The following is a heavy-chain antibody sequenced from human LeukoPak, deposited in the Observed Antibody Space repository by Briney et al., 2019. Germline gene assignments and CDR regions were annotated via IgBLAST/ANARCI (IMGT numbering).Heavy chain of an antibody. V-gene: IGHV3-48*03. D-gene: IGHD5-12*01. CDR3: ASPQTSGYAFGY. J-gene: IGHJ4*02. Sequence: PGGSLRLSCAASGFTFSSYEMIWVRHAPGKGLECVSYISGSGRTIYYADSVKGRFTISRDNAKNSLYLQMYSLRAGDTAAYYCASPQTSGYAFGYWGQGTLVTVSS. CDR1: GFTFSSYE. CDR2: ISGSGRTI.